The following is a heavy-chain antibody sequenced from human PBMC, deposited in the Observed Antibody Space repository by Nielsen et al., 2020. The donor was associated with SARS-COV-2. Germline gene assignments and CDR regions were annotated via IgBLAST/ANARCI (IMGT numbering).Heavy chain of an antibody. Sequence: ASVKVSYKVSGYTLTELSMHWVRQAPGKGLEWMGGFDPEDGETIYAQKFQGRVTMTEDTSTDTAYMELSSLRSEDTAVYYCVAAETFPRGEFDFWGQGTLVTVSS. CDR2: FDPEDGET. CDR1: GYTLTELS. D-gene: IGHD3-16*01. V-gene: IGHV1-24*01. J-gene: IGHJ4*02. CDR3: VAAETFPRGEFDF.